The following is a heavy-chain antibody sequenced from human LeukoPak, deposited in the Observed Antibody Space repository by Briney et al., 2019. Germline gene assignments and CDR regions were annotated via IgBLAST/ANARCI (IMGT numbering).Heavy chain of an antibody. D-gene: IGHD3-9*01. J-gene: IGHJ4*02. CDR2: INAGNGNT. Sequence: ASVKVSCKASGYTFTSYAMHWVRQAPGQRLEWMGWINAGNGNTKYSQKFQGRVTITADKSTSTAYMELSSLRSEDTAVYYCARGWYDILTPGEEAVAAIDYWGQGTLVTVSS. V-gene: IGHV1-3*01. CDR3: ARGWYDILTPGEEAVAAIDY. CDR1: GYTFTSYA.